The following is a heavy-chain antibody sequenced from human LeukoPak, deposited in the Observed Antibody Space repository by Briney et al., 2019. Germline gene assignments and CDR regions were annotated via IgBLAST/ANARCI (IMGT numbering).Heavy chain of an antibody. D-gene: IGHD1-26*01. CDR2: ISSDANTQ. CDR1: GFTFSTYA. CDR3: ATAVYSGSNYYYYGMDV. Sequence: SGGSLRLSCAASGFTFSTYAMHWVRQAPGKGLEWVTIISSDANTQYYADSVKGRFTISRDNSKNTLYLQMNSLRAEDTAVYYCATAVYSGSNYYYYGMDVWGQGTTVTVSS. J-gene: IGHJ6*02. V-gene: IGHV3-30*04.